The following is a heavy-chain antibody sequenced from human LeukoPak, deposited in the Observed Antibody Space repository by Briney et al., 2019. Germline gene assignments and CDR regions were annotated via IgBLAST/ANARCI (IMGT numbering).Heavy chain of an antibody. Sequence: SGTLSLTCTVSGYSISSGYYWGWIRQPPGKGLAWIGSIYHSGSTYYNPSLKSRVTISVDTSKNQFSLKLSSVTAADTAVYYCARDGDTTGYFDYWGQGTLVTVSS. J-gene: IGHJ4*02. V-gene: IGHV4-38-2*02. CDR3: ARDGDTTGYFDY. CDR2: IYHSGST. D-gene: IGHD5-18*01. CDR1: GYSISSGYY.